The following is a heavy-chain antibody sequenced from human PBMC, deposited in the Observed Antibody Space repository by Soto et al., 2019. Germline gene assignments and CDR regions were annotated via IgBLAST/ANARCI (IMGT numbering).Heavy chain of an antibody. CDR2: ISYDGSNK. CDR3: AKGVPGIAVAGTGYFQH. CDR1: GFTFSSYG. V-gene: IGHV3-30*18. J-gene: IGHJ1*01. D-gene: IGHD6-19*01. Sequence: PGGSPRLSCAGSGFTFSSYGMHWVRQAPGKGLEWVAVISYDGSNKFYADSVKGRFSISRDNSQNILYLQMNSLRAEDTAVYYCAKGVPGIAVAGTGYFQHWGQGTLVTVSS.